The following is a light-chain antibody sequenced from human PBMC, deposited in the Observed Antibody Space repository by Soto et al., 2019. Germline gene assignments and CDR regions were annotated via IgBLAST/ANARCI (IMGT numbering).Light chain of an antibody. V-gene: IGKV3-15*01. CDR2: GAS. J-gene: IGKJ1*01. CDR3: QQYNWPPTWT. CDR1: QSVSNN. Sequence: EVIITQSPATLSVSPGERATLSCRASQSVSNNYLAWYQQKPGQAPRLLIYGASTRATGIPARFSGSGSGTEFTLTISSLQSEDFAVYYCQQYNWPPTWTFGQGTKVDTK.